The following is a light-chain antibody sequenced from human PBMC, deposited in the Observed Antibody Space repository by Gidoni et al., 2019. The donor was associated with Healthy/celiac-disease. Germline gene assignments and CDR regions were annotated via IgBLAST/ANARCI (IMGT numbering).Light chain of an antibody. CDR1: QSISSY. CDR2: AAS. CDR3: QQSYSALT. J-gene: IGKJ4*01. Sequence: RVTITCRASQSISSYLNWYQQKPGQAPKLLIYAASSLQSGVPSRFSGSGSGTDFTLTISSLQPEDFATYYCQQSYSALTFGGGTKVEIK. V-gene: IGKV1-39*01.